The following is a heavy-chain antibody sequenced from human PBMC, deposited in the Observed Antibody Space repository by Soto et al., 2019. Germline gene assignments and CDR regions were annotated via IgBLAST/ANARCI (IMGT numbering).Heavy chain of an antibody. D-gene: IGHD6-19*01. J-gene: IGHJ1*01. Sequence: EVQLVESGGGLVQPGGSLRLSCAASGFTVSSNYMSWVRQAPGKGLEWVSVIYSGGSTYYADSVKDRFTISRDNSKRPLALRMNSLRAEDTSVYYCARDRFSSVWPEYFQPWGQGTLVTVSS. V-gene: IGHV3-66*01. CDR1: GFTVSSNY. CDR3: ARDRFSSVWPEYFQP. CDR2: IYSGGST.